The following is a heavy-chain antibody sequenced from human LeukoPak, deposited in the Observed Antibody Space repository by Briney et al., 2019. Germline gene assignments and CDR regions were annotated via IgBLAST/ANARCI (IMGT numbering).Heavy chain of an antibody. J-gene: IGHJ4*02. V-gene: IGHV4-59*01. D-gene: IGHD3-22*01. CDR2: IYYSGST. CDR1: GGSISSYY. Sequence: PSETLSLTCTVSGGSISSYYWSWIRQPPGEGLEWIGYIYYSGSTNYNPSLKGRVTISVDTSKNQFSLNLSSVTAADTAVYYCARRAYSSGYYYFDYWGQGTLVTVSS. CDR3: ARRAYSSGYYYFDY.